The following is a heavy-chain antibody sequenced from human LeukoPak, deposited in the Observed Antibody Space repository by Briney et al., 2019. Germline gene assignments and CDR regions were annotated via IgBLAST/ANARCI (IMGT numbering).Heavy chain of an antibody. D-gene: IGHD3-22*01. V-gene: IGHV4-4*02. J-gene: IGHJ4*02. CDR2: IYHSGST. CDR1: RGSISNKYW. Sequence: PSETLSLTCAVSRGSISNKYWWSWVRQPPGKGLEWIGEIYHSGSTYYNPSLKSRVTISVDRSKNQFSLKLSSVTAADTAVYYCASTNYYDRYFDYWGQGTLVTVSS. CDR3: ASTNYYDRYFDY.